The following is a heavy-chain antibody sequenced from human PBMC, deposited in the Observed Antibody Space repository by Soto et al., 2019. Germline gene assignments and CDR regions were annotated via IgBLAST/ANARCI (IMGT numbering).Heavy chain of an antibody. CDR3: SAMSGTSGNPYXXDXVKGRFTISRDNSKNTLFLQMSSLRAEDTAVYYCAKLDSYGSFDF. CDR1: GDSINSYY. V-gene: IGHV4-4*07. CDR2: IYTSGSS. Sequence: SETLSLTCPVSGDSINSYYWSWIRRPGGKGLEWIGIIYTSGSSNYDPSLKSRVAMPVDTAKNHFSLKLNXXQAPGKGLHWVSAMSGTSGNPYXXDXVKGRFTISRDNSKNTLFLQMSSLRAEDTAVYYCAKLDSYGSFDFWAQGALVTVSS. D-gene: IGHD1-7*01. J-gene: IGHJ4*02.